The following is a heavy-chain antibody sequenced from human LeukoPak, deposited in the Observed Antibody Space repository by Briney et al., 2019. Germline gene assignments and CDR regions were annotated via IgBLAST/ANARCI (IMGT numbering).Heavy chain of an antibody. J-gene: IGHJ4*02. Sequence: GGSLRLSCAASGFTFSSYSMNWVRQAPGKGLEWVSSISSSSSYIYYADSVKGRSTISRDNAKNSLYLQMNSLRAEDTAVYYCAREGDIDCSGGSCHPPDYWGQGTLVTVSS. V-gene: IGHV3-21*01. CDR2: ISSSSSYI. D-gene: IGHD2-15*01. CDR1: GFTFSSYS. CDR3: AREGDIDCSGGSCHPPDY.